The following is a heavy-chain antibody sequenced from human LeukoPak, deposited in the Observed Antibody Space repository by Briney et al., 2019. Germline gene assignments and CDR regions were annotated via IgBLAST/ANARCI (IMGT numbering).Heavy chain of an antibody. D-gene: IGHD1-26*01. V-gene: IGHV3-7*01. CDR1: GFSFTTYW. Sequence: GGSLRLSCAASGFSFTTYWMSWVRQAQGKGLEWVANINQDGTEKYYVDSVKGRFTISRDNGKNSLYLQMNSLRVEDTAVYYCAREAKPEKDNGNYYEVKEIENWGQGTLVTVSS. CDR3: AREAKPEKDNGNYYEVKEIEN. J-gene: IGHJ4*02. CDR2: INQDGTEK.